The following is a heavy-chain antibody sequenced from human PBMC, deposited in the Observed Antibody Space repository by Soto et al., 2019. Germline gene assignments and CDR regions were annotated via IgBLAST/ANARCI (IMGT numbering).Heavy chain of an antibody. Sequence: EVQLVESGGGLVQPGGSLRLSCAASGFTVSSKYMSWVRQAPGKGLEWVSLIQSGGTTYYADSVKGRFTISRDSSKNMLHLQEDSLRAEDTAVYYCARDAMLCSGGSCYGVAMDVWGKGTTVTVSS. CDR3: ARDAMLCSGGSCYGVAMDV. CDR2: IQSGGTT. D-gene: IGHD2-15*01. V-gene: IGHV3-66*01. CDR1: GFTVSSKY. J-gene: IGHJ6*03.